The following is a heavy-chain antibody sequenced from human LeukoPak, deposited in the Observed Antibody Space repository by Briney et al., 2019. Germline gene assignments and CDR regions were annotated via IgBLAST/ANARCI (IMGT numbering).Heavy chain of an antibody. CDR2: ISSNGGST. CDR3: AKMYCRGPWCYTGGDDKFYGMDV. D-gene: IGHD2-15*01. V-gene: IGHV3-64D*06. Sequence: QPGGSLRLSCSASGFTFSSYTMHWVRQAPGKGLEYVSAISSNGGSTNYADSVKGRFIISRDNSKKTLSLQMSSLRAEDTAAYYCAKMYCRGPWCYTGGDDKFYGMDVWGQGTTVTVSS. J-gene: IGHJ6*02. CDR1: GFTFSSYT.